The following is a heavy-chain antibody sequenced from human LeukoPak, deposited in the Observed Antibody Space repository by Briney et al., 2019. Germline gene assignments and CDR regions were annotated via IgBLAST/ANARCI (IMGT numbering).Heavy chain of an antibody. D-gene: IGHD3-10*01. CDR2: FFYNENT. Sequence: SETPSLTCIVSGGSISSSSYYWGWIRQPPGKGLEWIGSFFYNENTYFNPSLKSRATMSVDTSKNQFSLTLGSMTATDTAVYYCARLMIRGVIVEWGRGTLVTVSS. CDR1: GGSISSSSYY. CDR3: ARLMIRGVIVE. V-gene: IGHV4-39*01. J-gene: IGHJ4*02.